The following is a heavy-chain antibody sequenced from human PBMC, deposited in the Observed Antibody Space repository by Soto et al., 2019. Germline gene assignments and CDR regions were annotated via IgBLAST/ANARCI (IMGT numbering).Heavy chain of an antibody. V-gene: IGHV3-23*01. CDR1: GFICSSYD. CDR3: AKATATGGGAFDI. J-gene: IGHJ3*02. D-gene: IGHD2-8*02. CDR2: ILVDGRT. Sequence: GGSLRLSCAASGFICSSYDMSWVRQAPGKGLEWVSTILVDGRTFYVDSVKGRCTISRDSSQNTVYLQMNSLTAGDTALYYCAKATATGGGAFDICGQGTMVTVSS.